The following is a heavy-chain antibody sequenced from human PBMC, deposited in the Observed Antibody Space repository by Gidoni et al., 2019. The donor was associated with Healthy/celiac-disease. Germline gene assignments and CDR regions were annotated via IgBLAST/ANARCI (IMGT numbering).Heavy chain of an antibody. V-gene: IGHV4-4*02. CDR2: IYPSGST. D-gene: IGHD2-15*01. J-gene: IGHJ6*02. CDR3: ALCSSDYYYGMDV. Sequence: QVQLQESGPGLVQPSGTLSLTCAVSGGSISSSNWWSWVRQPPGKGLEWIGEIYPSGSTNYNPSLKSRVTISVEKSKNQFSLKLSSVTAADTAVYYCALCSSDYYYGMDVWGQGTTVTVSS. CDR1: GGSISSSNW.